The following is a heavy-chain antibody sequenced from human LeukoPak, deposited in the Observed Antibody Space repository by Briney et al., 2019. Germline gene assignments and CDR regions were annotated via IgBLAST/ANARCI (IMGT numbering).Heavy chain of an antibody. CDR2: ISSSGSTI. D-gene: IGHD6-13*01. CDR3: ARDRVLAAAGTSGSIYYYYGMDV. Sequence: PGGSLRLSCAASGFTFSDYYMSWIRQAPGKGLEWVSYISSSGSTIYYADSVKGRFTISRDNAKNSLYLQMNSLRAEDTAVYYCARDRVLAAAGTSGSIYYYYGMDVWGQGTTVTVSS. V-gene: IGHV3-11*04. CDR1: GFTFSDYY. J-gene: IGHJ6*02.